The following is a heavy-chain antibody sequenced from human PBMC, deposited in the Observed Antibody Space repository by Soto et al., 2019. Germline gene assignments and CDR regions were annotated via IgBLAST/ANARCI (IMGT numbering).Heavy chain of an antibody. J-gene: IGHJ3*02. CDR1: GFTFSSYS. CDR2: ISSSSSYI. Sequence: GGSLRLSCAASGFTFSSYSMNWVRQAPGKGLEWVSSISSSSSYIYYADSVKGRFTISRDNAKNSLYLQMNSLRAEDTAVYYCARLSLEYQLLDAFDIWGQGTMVTVSS. D-gene: IGHD2-2*01. V-gene: IGHV3-21*01. CDR3: ARLSLEYQLLDAFDI.